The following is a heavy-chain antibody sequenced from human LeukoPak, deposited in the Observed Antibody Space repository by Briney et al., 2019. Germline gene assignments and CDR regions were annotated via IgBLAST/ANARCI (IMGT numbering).Heavy chain of an antibody. CDR3: AREWELLMDY. CDR2: IIPIFGTA. Sequence: ASVKVSCKASGYTFTGYYMHWVRQAPGQGLEWMGGIIPIFGTANYAQKFQGRVTITADESTSTAYMELSSLRSEDTAVYYCAREWELLMDYWGQGTLVTVSS. D-gene: IGHD1-26*01. J-gene: IGHJ4*02. V-gene: IGHV1-69*13. CDR1: GYTFTGYY.